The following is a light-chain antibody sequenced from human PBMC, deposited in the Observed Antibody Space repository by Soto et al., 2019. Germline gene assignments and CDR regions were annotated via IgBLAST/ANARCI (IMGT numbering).Light chain of an antibody. Sequence: DIQMTQSPSSLSASVGYRVTITCRTSQRISSYLNWFQQKPGKAPKLLIYAASTLQSGVPSRFSGSGSGTHFTLTISDLQPEDFATYYCQQTYTTPLTFGGGTKVDI. V-gene: IGKV1-39*01. J-gene: IGKJ4*01. CDR1: QRISSY. CDR2: AAS. CDR3: QQTYTTPLT.